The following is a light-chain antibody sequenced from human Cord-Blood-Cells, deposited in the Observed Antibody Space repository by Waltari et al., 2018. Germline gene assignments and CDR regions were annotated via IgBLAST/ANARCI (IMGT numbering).Light chain of an antibody. CDR2: EGS. J-gene: IGLJ3*02. Sequence: QSALTQPASVSGSPGQSITISCTGTSSDVGSYNLVSWYQQHPGKAPKLMIYEGSKRHSGVSNRFSGSKSGNTDSLTISGLQAEDEADYYCCSYAGSSTWVFGGGTKLTVL. V-gene: IGLV2-23*01. CDR1: SSDVGSYNL. CDR3: CSYAGSSTWV.